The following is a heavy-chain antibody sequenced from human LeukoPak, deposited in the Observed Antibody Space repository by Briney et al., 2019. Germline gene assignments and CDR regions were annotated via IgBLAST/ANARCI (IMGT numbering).Heavy chain of an antibody. CDR2: INPNSGGT. CDR3: ARRRSIQLWASFDY. J-gene: IGHJ4*02. CDR1: RYTFTGYY. V-gene: IGHV1-2*06. D-gene: IGHD5-18*01. Sequence: ASVKVSCKASRYTFTGYYMHWVRQAPGQGLEWMGRINPNSGGTSYAQKFQGRVTMTRDTSINTAYMELSGLRSDDTAMYYCARRRSIQLWASFDYWGQGTLVTVSS.